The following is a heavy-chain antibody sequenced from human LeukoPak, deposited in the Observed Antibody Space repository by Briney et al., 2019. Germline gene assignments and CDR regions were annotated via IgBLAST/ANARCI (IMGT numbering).Heavy chain of an antibody. CDR2: INPNSGGT. Sequence: GASVKVSCKASGYTFTGYYMHWVRQAPGQGLEWMGRINPNSGGTNYAQKFQGRVTMARDTSISTAHMELSRLRSDDTAVYYCARVPSIAAAPYYMDVWGKGTTVTVSS. D-gene: IGHD6-13*01. J-gene: IGHJ6*03. V-gene: IGHV1-2*06. CDR1: GYTFTGYY. CDR3: ARVPSIAAAPYYMDV.